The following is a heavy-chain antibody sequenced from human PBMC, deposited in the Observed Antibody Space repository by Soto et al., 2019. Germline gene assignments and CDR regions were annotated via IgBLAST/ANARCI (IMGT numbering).Heavy chain of an antibody. CDR1: GGSFSGYY. J-gene: IGHJ3*02. CDR2: INHSGST. V-gene: IGHV4-34*01. CDR3: ARAECSGGRCSLSPQAFDI. D-gene: IGHD2-15*01. Sequence: QVQLQQWGAGLLKPSETLSLTCAVYGGSFSGYYWSWIRQPPGKGLEWIGEINHSGSTNYNPSLRSRVTISVDTSKNQFSLKLSSVTAADTAVYYCARAECSGGRCSLSPQAFDIWGQGTMVTVSS.